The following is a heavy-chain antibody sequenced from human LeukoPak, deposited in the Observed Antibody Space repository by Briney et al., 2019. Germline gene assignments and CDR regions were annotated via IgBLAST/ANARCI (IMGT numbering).Heavy chain of an antibody. CDR1: GVTFSRLV. Sequence: SVKVSCKASGVTFSRLVVSWVRQAPGQGLEWMGQIIPYFGTSNYAQNFQGRVTLTADEATNTAYMELNRLRSDDTAVYYCTRDGGDYGASGSYPDYWGQGTLVTVSS. CDR2: IIPYFGTS. J-gene: IGHJ4*02. D-gene: IGHD3-10*01. V-gene: IGHV1-69*13. CDR3: TRDGGDYGASGSYPDY.